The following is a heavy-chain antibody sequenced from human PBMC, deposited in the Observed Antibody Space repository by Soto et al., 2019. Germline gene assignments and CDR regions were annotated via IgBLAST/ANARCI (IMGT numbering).Heavy chain of an antibody. Sequence: QEQLVQSGAEVKKPGSSVKVSCKASGDTFSSFAISWVRQAPGQGLDWMGGIIPFFNTSNYAQRFQGRVTITADASTSTAYMELSSLRSEDTAMYYCARESVYGGNPLAFDNWGQGTLVTVSS. CDR2: IIPFFNTS. CDR1: GDTFSSFA. V-gene: IGHV1-69*01. D-gene: IGHD1-26*01. CDR3: ARESVYGGNPLAFDN. J-gene: IGHJ4*02.